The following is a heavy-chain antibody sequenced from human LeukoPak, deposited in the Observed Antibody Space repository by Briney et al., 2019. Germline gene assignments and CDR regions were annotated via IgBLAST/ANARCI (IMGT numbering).Heavy chain of an antibody. Sequence: PSETLSLTCTVSGGAISSYYWSWIRQPPGKGLEWIGYIYYSGSTNYNPSLKSRVTISVDTSKNQFSLKLSSVTAADTAVYYCATDMDYDFWSGYYTGGFIFDPWGQGTLVTVSS. CDR1: GGAISSYY. V-gene: IGHV4-59*01. CDR3: ATDMDYDFWSGYYTGGFIFDP. D-gene: IGHD3-3*01. CDR2: IYYSGST. J-gene: IGHJ5*02.